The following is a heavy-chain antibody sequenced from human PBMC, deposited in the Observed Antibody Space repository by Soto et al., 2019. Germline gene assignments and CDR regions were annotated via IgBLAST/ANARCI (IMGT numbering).Heavy chain of an antibody. V-gene: IGHV3-33*01. CDR3: ARGFRYCSGGSCYSFDY. CDR1: GFTFSSYG. Sequence: GGSLRLSCAASGFTFSSYGMHWVRQAPGKGLEWVAVIWYDGSNKYYADSVKGRFTISRANSKNTLYLQMNSLRAEDTAVYYCARGFRYCSGGSCYSFDYWGQGTLVTVSS. J-gene: IGHJ4*02. D-gene: IGHD2-15*01. CDR2: IWYDGSNK.